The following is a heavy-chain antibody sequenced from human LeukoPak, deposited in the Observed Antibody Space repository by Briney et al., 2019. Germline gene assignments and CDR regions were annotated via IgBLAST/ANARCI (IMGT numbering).Heavy chain of an antibody. CDR3: VRGPLYSSLEY. V-gene: IGHV3-23*01. D-gene: IGHD4-11*01. CDR2: ISGRDGST. CDR1: GLTFSRNG. Sequence: GGSLRLSCAASGLTFSRNGLSWVRQPPGKGLEWASTISGRDGSTCYADSVRGRFTISRDNSDNTLFLQMNSLRAEDTAVYYCVRGPLYSSLEYWGQGSLVTVSS. J-gene: IGHJ4*02.